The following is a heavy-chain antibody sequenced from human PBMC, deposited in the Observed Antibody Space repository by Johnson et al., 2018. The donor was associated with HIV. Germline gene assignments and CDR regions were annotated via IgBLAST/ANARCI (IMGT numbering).Heavy chain of an antibody. D-gene: IGHD1-1*01. V-gene: IGHV3-15*01. Sequence: VQLVESGGGLVKPGGSLRLSCAASGFTFTNAWMHWVRQAPGKGLEWVGRVKSISDGGTADYAAPVRGRFTISRDTSENTLYLQMNSLKTEDTALYYCTTGLSWNDAFHIWAQGTMVTVSS. CDR3: TTGLSWNDAFHI. CDR2: VKSISDGGTA. J-gene: IGHJ3*02. CDR1: GFTFTNAW.